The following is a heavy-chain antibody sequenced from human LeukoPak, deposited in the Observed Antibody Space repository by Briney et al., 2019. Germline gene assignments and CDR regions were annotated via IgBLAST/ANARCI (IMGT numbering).Heavy chain of an antibody. Sequence: PSETLSLTCTVSGGSISSYYWSWIRQPPGKGREWIGYIYYSGSTNYNPSLKSRITISVDTSKNQFSLKLSSVTAADTAVYYCARIADCSGGSCYSGIFDYGGQGTLVTVSS. J-gene: IGHJ4*02. CDR2: IYYSGST. V-gene: IGHV4-59*01. D-gene: IGHD2-15*01. CDR3: ARIADCSGGSCYSGIFDY. CDR1: GGSISSYY.